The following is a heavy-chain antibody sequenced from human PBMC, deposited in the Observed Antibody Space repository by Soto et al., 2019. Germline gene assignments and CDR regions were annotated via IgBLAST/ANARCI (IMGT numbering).Heavy chain of an antibody. CDR3: ARLPPKDCGGDCHDY. D-gene: IGHD2-21*02. CDR2: IYYSGST. Sequence: QLQLQESGPGLVKPSETLSLTCTVSGGSISSSSYYWGWIRQPPGKGLEWIGSIYYSGSTYYNPSLKSRVTISVDTSKNQFSLKLSSVTAADTAVYYCARLPPKDCGGDCHDYWGQGTLVTVSS. V-gene: IGHV4-39*01. J-gene: IGHJ4*02. CDR1: GGSISSSSYY.